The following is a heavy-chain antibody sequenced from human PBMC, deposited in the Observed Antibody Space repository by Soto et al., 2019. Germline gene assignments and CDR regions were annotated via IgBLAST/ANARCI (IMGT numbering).Heavy chain of an antibody. V-gene: IGHV4-39*01. CDR2: MFYSGAT. Sequence: LSLTCTVSGGSISDISYCWGWILHPPGKGLQWIGCMFYSGATYYNPSLKNRVTLSVDTSNNEFSLKLVSVTAPDTAVYYCARHKSGSEWLDPWGQGTLVTVSS. CDR3: ARHKSGSEWLDP. J-gene: IGHJ5*02. D-gene: IGHD2-21*01. CDR1: GGSISDISYC.